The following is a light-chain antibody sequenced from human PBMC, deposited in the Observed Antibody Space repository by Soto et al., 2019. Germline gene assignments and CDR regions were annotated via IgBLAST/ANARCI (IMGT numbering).Light chain of an antibody. J-gene: IGKJ4*01. CDR2: DAS. CDR3: QQYNNWPQALT. Sequence: DIQMTQSPSTLSASVGDRVTITCRASQSISSWLAWYQQKPGKAPKLLIFDASSLESGVPSRFSGSGSGTEFTLTISSLQSEDFAVYYCQQYNNWPQALTFGGGTKVDIK. CDR1: QSISSW. V-gene: IGKV1-5*01.